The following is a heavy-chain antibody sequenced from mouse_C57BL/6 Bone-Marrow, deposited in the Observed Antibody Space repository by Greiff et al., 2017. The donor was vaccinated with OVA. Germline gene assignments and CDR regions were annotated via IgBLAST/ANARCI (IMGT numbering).Heavy chain of an antibody. CDR3: ASKSGHSSGIDY. J-gene: IGHJ2*01. V-gene: IGHV1-85*01. CDR1: GYTFTSYD. D-gene: IGHD3-2*02. CDR2: IYPRDGSP. Sequence: LQESGPELVKPGASVKLSCKASGYTFTSYDINWVKQRPGQGLEWIGWIYPRDGSPKYNEKFKGKATLTVDTSSSTAYMELHSLTSEDSAVYCCASKSGHSSGIDYWGQGTTLTVSS.